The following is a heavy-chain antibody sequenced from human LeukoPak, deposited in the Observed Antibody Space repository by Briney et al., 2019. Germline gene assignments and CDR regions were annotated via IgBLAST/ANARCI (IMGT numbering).Heavy chain of an antibody. CDR1: GGSISSYY. Sequence: KPSETLSLTCTVSGGSISSYYWSWIRQPPGKGLERIGYIYYSGSTNYNPSLKSRVTISVDTSKNRFSLKLSSVTAADTAVYYCARRRSIAARPDWFEPWGQGTLVTVSS. J-gene: IGHJ5*02. CDR3: ARRRSIAARPDWFEP. D-gene: IGHD6-6*01. V-gene: IGHV4-59*08. CDR2: IYYSGST.